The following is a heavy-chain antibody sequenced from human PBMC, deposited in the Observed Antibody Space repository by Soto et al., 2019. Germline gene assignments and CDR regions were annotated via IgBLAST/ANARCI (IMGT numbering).Heavy chain of an antibody. Sequence: GGSLRLSCAASGFTFSSYGMHWVRQAPGKGLEWVAVISYDGSNKYYADSVKGRFTISRDNSKNTLYLQMNSLRAEDTAVYYCAATPLYSSGWYRYWGQGTLVTVSS. CDR3: AATPLYSSGWYRY. D-gene: IGHD6-19*01. CDR1: GFTFSSYG. CDR2: ISYDGSNK. V-gene: IGHV3-30*03. J-gene: IGHJ4*02.